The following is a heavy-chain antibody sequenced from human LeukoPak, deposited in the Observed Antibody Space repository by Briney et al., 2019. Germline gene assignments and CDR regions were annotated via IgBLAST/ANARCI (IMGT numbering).Heavy chain of an antibody. CDR2: ISSNGGST. J-gene: IGHJ3*02. D-gene: IGHD3-10*01. CDR1: GFTFSSYA. V-gene: IGHV3-64*01. CDR3: ASSVDYGSGPMFDI. Sequence: GGSLRLSCAASGFTFSSYAMHWVRQAPGKGLEYVSAISSNGGSTYYANSVKGRFTISRDNSKNTLYLQMGSLRAEDMAVYYCASSVDYGSGPMFDIWGQGTMVTVSS.